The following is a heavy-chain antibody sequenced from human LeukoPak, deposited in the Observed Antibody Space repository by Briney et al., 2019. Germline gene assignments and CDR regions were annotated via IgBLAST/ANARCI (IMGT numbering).Heavy chain of an antibody. Sequence: PSETLSLTCTVSGGSISYYYWSWIRQSPGKGLEWIGYIYYSGTTNYNPSLKSRVTISVDTSKNQFSLQLRSVTAADTAVYYCASLAAAGTRIFDYWGQGTLVTVSS. CDR1: GGSISYYY. CDR3: ASLAAAGTRIFDY. D-gene: IGHD6-13*01. V-gene: IGHV4-59*01. J-gene: IGHJ4*02. CDR2: IYYSGTT.